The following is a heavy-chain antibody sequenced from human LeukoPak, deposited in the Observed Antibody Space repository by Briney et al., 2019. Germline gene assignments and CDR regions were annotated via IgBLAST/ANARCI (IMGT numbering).Heavy chain of an antibody. CDR1: GYTFTNYY. CDR3: ARDSPDGSGSPFDY. CDR2: INPNSGGT. J-gene: IGHJ4*02. V-gene: IGHV1-2*02. Sequence: GASVKVSCKASGYTFTNYYIHWVRQAPGQGLEWMGWINPNSGGTNYAQKFQGRVTMTRDTSISTAYMELSRLRSDDTAVYYCARDSPDGSGSPFDYWGQGTLVTVSS. D-gene: IGHD3-10*01.